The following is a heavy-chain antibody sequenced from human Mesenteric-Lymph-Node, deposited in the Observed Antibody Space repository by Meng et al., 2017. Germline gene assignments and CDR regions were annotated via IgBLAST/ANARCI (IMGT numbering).Heavy chain of an antibody. CDR2: IRWNSGSI. V-gene: IGHV3-9*01. J-gene: IGHJ4*02. CDR3: SRGHKALSAPFDY. CDR1: GFTFDDYA. Sequence: SLKISCAASGFTFDDYAMHWVRQAPGKGLEWVSGIRWNSGSIGYADSVKGRFTISSDNAENSLSLQMNNLRAEDTAIYYCSRGHKALSAPFDYWGQGTLVTVSS. D-gene: IGHD2-21*01.